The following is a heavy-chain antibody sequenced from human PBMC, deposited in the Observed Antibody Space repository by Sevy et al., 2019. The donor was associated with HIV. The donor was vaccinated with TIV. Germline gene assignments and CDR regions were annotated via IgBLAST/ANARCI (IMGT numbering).Heavy chain of an antibody. CDR2: FYNGDST. CDR1: GFTVTSNY. Sequence: GGSLRLSCAATGFTVTSNYMSWVRQGPGKGLEWVSGFYNGDSTQYVDSVKGRFTISRDKSNNTLYLQMDSLRAEDTAVYYCAREAGSISFDYWGQGTLVTVSS. J-gene: IGHJ4*02. V-gene: IGHV3-53*01. D-gene: IGHD3-10*01. CDR3: AREAGSISFDY.